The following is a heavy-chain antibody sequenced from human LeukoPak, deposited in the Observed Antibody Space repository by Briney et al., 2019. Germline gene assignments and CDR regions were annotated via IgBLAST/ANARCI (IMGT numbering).Heavy chain of an antibody. J-gene: IGHJ5*02. V-gene: IGHV1-8*03. Sequence: ASVKVSCKASGYTFTSYDINWVRQATGQGLEWMGWMNPNSGNTGYAQKFQGRVTITRNTSRSTAYMELSSLRSEDTAVYYCARGVGYCSSTSCKLAWFDPWGQGTLVTVSS. CDR1: GYTFTSYD. D-gene: IGHD2-2*01. CDR3: ARGVGYCSSTSCKLAWFDP. CDR2: MNPNSGNT.